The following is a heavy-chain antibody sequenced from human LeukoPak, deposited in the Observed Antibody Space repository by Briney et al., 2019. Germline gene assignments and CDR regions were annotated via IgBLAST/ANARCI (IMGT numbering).Heavy chain of an antibody. CDR1: GFTFGDYA. D-gene: IGHD1-1*01. J-gene: IGHJ4*02. CDR2: IRSKAYGETA. Sequence: GGSLRLSCTASGFTFGDYAMSWIRQAPGKGLEWVGFIRSKAYGETADYAASVKGRFTISRDDSKAIAYLQMNSLKTEDTAVYHCTGDRGAYNLYDYWGQGTLVTVSS. V-gene: IGHV3-49*03. CDR3: TGDRGAYNLYDY.